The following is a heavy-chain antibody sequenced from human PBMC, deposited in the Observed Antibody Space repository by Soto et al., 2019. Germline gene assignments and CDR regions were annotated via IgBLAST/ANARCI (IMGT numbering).Heavy chain of an antibody. CDR1: GYTFSSYG. Sequence: ASVKVSCKASGYTFSSYGISWVRQAPGQGLEWMGWISTFNGHTQYAQKFQGRVAMTTDASTSTVYMGLRSLRSDDTAVYYCARDYYYDTTGPLDYWGQGTLVTV. CDR2: ISTFNGHT. CDR3: ARDYYYDTTGPLDY. D-gene: IGHD3-22*01. J-gene: IGHJ4*02. V-gene: IGHV1-18*01.